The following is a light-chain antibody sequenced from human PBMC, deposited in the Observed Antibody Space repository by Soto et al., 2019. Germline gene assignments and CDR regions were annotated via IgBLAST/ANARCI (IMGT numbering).Light chain of an antibody. Sequence: DIVMTQSPLSLPVTPGEPASISCGSSQSLLQSNGYNYLDWYLQKPGQSPQLLIYLGSNRASGVPDRFSGSGSGTEFTLKISRVEAEDVGVYYCMQALQTPPTFGHGTRLEIK. CDR3: MQALQTPPT. CDR1: QSLLQSNGYNY. J-gene: IGKJ5*01. V-gene: IGKV2-28*01. CDR2: LGS.